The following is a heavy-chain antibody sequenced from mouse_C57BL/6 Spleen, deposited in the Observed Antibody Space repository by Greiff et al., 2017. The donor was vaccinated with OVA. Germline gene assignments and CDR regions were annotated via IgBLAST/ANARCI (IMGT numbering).Heavy chain of an antibody. J-gene: IGHJ1*03. V-gene: IGHV1-82*01. CDR2: IYPGDGDS. D-gene: IGHD1-1*01. Sequence: QVQLQQSGPELVKPGASVKISCKASGYAFSSSWMNWVKQRPGKGLEWIGRIYPGDGDSNYNGKFKGKATLTADKSSSTAYMQLSSLTSEDSAVYFCARDTTVADWYFDVWGTGTTVTVSS. CDR1: GYAFSSSW. CDR3: ARDTTVADWYFDV.